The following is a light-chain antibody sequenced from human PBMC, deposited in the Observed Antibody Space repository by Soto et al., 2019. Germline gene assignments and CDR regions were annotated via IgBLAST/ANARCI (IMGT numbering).Light chain of an antibody. CDR2: ATS. CDR1: QSITNY. CDR3: QQSYSTPYT. J-gene: IGKJ2*01. Sequence: DIQMTQSPSSLSASVGDRVTITCRASQSITNYLNWYQQKPGKAPKLLMYATSTLQRGVPSRFGGSGSGTEFTIPISSMQPDDFATYYCQQSYSTPYTFGQGTKVDIK. V-gene: IGKV1-39*01.